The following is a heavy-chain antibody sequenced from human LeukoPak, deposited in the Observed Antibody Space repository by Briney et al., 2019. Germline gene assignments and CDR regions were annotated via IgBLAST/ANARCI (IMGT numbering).Heavy chain of an antibody. CDR3: ATLHYGDFDY. V-gene: IGHV3-74*01. CDR1: GSTFSSYW. J-gene: IGHJ4*02. CDR2: INPEATTI. Sequence: GGSLRLSCAASGSTFSSYWIHWVRQAPGQGLVWVSRINPEATTISYADSVKGRFTISRDNAKNTLYLQMNSLRAEDTAVYYCATLHYGDFDYWGQGTLLAVSS. D-gene: IGHD4-17*01.